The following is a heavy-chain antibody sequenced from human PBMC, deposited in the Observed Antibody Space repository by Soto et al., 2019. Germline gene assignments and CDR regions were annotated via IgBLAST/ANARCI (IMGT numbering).Heavy chain of an antibody. J-gene: IGHJ1*01. CDR2: IYWDDDK. V-gene: IGHV2-5*02. D-gene: IGHD6-19*01. CDR3: AHTGIAVAGTSEYFQH. Sequence: QITLKESGPTLVKPTQTLTLTCTFSGFSLSTSGVGVGWIRQPPGKALEWLALIYWDDDKRYSPSLKSRLTITKDTSKNQVVLTMTNMDPVDTATYYCAHTGIAVAGTSEYFQHWGQGTLVTVSS. CDR1: GFSLSTSGVG.